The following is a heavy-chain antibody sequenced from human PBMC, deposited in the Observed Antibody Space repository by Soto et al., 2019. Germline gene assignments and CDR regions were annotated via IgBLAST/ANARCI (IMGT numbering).Heavy chain of an antibody. V-gene: IGHV4-31*03. CDR2: IYYSGST. D-gene: IGHD2-15*01. CDR1: GGSISSGGYY. Sequence: QVQLQESGPGLVKPSQTLSLTCTVSGGSISSGGYYWSWIRQHPGKGLEWIGYIYYSGSTYYNPSLKSRVTRSVDTSKNPVALKRSSVTAADTAVYYCASGYGSGGSCYSGVDYYGMDVWGQGTTVTVSS. J-gene: IGHJ6*02. CDR3: ASGYGSGGSCYSGVDYYGMDV.